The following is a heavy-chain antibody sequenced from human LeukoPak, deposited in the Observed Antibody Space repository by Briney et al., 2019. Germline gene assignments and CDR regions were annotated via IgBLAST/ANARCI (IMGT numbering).Heavy chain of an antibody. CDR1: GGSFRGYY. J-gene: IGHJ4*02. V-gene: IGHV4-34*01. CDR2: INHSGST. D-gene: IGHD3-22*01. Sequence: SETLSLTCAVYGGSFRGYYWSWIRQPPGEGLEWIGEINHSGSTNYNPSLKSRVTISVDTSKNQFSLKPSSVTAADTAVYYCARGFRNYYDRPGGYWGQGTLVTVSS. CDR3: ARGFRNYYDRPGGY.